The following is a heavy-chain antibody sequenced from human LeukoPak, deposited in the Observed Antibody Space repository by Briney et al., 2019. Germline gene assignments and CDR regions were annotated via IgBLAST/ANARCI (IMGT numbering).Heavy chain of an antibody. V-gene: IGHV3-9*01. CDR2: ISWNSGSI. J-gene: IGHJ4*02. D-gene: IGHD4-17*01. CDR1: GFTFDDYA. CDR3: AKDIRLTTVVTPTIDY. Sequence: GGSLRLPCAASGFTFDDYAMHWVRQAPGKGLEWVSGISWNSGSIGYADSVKGRFTISRDNAKNSLYLQMNSLRAEDTALYYCAKDIRLTTVVTPTIDYWGQGTLVTVSS.